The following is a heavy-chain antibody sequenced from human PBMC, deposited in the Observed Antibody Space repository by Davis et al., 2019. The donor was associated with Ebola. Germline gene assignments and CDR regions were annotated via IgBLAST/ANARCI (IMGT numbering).Heavy chain of an antibody. CDR1: GFTFSSYG. V-gene: IGHV3-33*01. CDR2: IWYDGSNK. J-gene: IGHJ4*02. D-gene: IGHD4-17*01. Sequence: GESLKISCAASGFTFSSYGMHWVRQAPGKGLEWVAVIWYDGSNKYYADSVKGRFTISRDNSKNTLYLQMNSLRAEDTAVYYCARDSNYGDYGGLDYWGQGTLVTVSS. CDR3: ARDSNYGDYGGLDY.